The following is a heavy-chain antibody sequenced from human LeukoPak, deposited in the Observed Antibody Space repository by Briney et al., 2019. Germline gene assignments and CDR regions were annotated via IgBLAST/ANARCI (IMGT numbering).Heavy chain of an antibody. D-gene: IGHD3-22*01. V-gene: IGHV3-30-3*01. CDR2: ISYDGSNK. CDR1: GFTFSSYA. J-gene: IGHJ6*02. CDR3: AREEDSSGYYYYNYYYGMDV. Sequence: GGSLRLSCAASGFTFSSYAMHWVRQAPGKGLEWVAVISYDGSNKYYADSVKGRFTISRDNSKNTLYLQMNSLRAEDTAVYYCAREEDSSGYYYYNYYYGMDVWGQGTTVTVSS.